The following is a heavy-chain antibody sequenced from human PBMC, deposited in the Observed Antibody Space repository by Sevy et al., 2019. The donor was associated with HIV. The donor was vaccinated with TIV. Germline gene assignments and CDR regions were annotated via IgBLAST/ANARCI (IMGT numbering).Heavy chain of an antibody. CDR1: GFSLSDYA. V-gene: IGHV3-30-3*01. CDR2: ISFDVGNT. Sequence: SLRLSCVASGFSLSDYAMHWVRQGPDRGLAWVAVISFDVGNTYYANAVEGRFTIPRDNSKNTVFLQMNSLSPDDTAMYYCARGPYNSGLRFDFWGQGTLVTVSS. CDR3: ARGPYNSGLRFDF. D-gene: IGHD5-12*01. J-gene: IGHJ4*02.